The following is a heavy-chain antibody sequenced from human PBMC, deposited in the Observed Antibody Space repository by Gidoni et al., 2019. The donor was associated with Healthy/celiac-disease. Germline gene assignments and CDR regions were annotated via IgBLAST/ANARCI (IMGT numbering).Heavy chain of an antibody. CDR3: AREDYYYYGMDV. CDR2: IKQYGSEK. J-gene: IGHJ6*02. Sequence: EVQLVESGGGLVQPGGSLRLSCAASGFTSRSDWMSRVRQAPGKGLEWVANIKQYGSEKYYVDAVKGRVTISRDNAKNSLYLQMNSLRAEDTAVYYCAREDYYYYGMDVWGQGTTVTVSS. V-gene: IGHV3-7*03. CDR1: GFTSRSDW.